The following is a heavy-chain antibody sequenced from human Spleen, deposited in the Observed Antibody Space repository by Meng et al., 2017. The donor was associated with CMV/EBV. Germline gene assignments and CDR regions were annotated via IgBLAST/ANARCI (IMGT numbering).Heavy chain of an antibody. V-gene: IGHV5-51*01. J-gene: IGHJ4*02. Sequence: GGSLRLSCEASGYSITKQWIGWVRQMPGKGLEWMGIIYPDDSDTRYSPSFQGQVTISADKSISTAYLQWSSLKASDTAMYYCARRGYNNYPTDYWGQGTLVTISS. CDR1: GYSITKQW. CDR3: ARRGYNNYPTDY. D-gene: IGHD4-11*01. CDR2: IYPDDSDT.